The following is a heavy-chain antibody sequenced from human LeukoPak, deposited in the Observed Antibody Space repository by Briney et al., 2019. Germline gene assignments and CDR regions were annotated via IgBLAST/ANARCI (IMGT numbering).Heavy chain of an antibody. CDR1: GFTFTSSA. CDR2: IVVGSGNT. CDR3: AADYLVPAALDP. D-gene: IGHD2-2*01. V-gene: IGHV1-58*02. Sequence: ASVRVSCKASGFTFTSSAMQWVRQARGQRLGWIGWIVVGSGNTNYAQKFQERVTITRDMSTSTAYMELSSLRSEDTAVYYCAADYLVPAALDPWGQGTLVTVSS. J-gene: IGHJ5*02.